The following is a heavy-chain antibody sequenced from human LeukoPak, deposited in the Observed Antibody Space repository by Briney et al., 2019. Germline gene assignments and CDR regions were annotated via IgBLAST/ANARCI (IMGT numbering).Heavy chain of an antibody. J-gene: IGHJ4*02. Sequence: GGSLRLSCAASGFTFSSYAMSWVRQAPGKGLEWVSAISGSGGSTYYADSVKGRFTTSRDNSKNTLYLQMNSLRAEDTAVYYCAKFYCSSTSCYGAYYFDYWGQGTLVTVSS. D-gene: IGHD2-2*01. V-gene: IGHV3-23*01. CDR3: AKFYCSSTSCYGAYYFDY. CDR2: ISGSGGST. CDR1: GFTFSSYA.